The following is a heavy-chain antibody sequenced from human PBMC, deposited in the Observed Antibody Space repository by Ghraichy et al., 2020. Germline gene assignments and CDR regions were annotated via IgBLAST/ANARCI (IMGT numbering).Heavy chain of an antibody. CDR3: ARGGRYYDRSGYFDD. Sequence: SCSVSNGSVTGYYWSWLRQPPGQGLEWIAYIYSSGTTYYNPSLQSRVTISIDTSKNQISLKVTSLTAADTAVYYCARGGRYYDRSGYFDDWGQGTLVTVTS. D-gene: IGHD3-22*01. V-gene: IGHV4-59*02. J-gene: IGHJ4*02. CDR1: NGSVTGYY. CDR2: IYSSGTT.